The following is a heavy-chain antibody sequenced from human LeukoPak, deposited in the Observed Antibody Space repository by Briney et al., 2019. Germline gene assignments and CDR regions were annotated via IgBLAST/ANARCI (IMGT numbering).Heavy chain of an antibody. Sequence: SVKVSCKASGGTFSSYAISWVRQAPGQGLEWMGGIIPIFGTANYAQKFQGRVTITADESTSTAYMELSNLRSEDTAVYYCASIPSITMVRGVHYYYYGMDVWGKGTTVTVSS. CDR3: ASIPSITMVRGVHYYYYGMDV. CDR1: GGTFSSYA. V-gene: IGHV1-69*01. D-gene: IGHD3-10*01. CDR2: IIPIFGTA. J-gene: IGHJ6*04.